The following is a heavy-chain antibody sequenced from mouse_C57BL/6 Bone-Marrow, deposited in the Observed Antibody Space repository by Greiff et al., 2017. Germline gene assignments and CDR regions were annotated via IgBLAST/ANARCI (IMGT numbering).Heavy chain of an antibody. CDR3: ARDYSSSYWYFDV. Sequence: VQLKESGPELVKPGASVKLSCKASGYTFTSYDINWVKQRPGQGLEWIGWIYPRDGSTKYNEKFKGKATLTVDTSSSTAYMELHRLTSEDSAVYFCARDYSSSYWYFDVWGTGTTVTVSS. D-gene: IGHD1-1*01. V-gene: IGHV1-85*01. J-gene: IGHJ1*03. CDR2: IYPRDGST. CDR1: GYTFTSYD.